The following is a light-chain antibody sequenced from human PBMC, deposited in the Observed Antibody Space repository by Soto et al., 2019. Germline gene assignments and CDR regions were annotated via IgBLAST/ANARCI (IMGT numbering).Light chain of an antibody. CDR1: QSISSW. CDR3: QQYNSYSVT. V-gene: IGKV1-5*01. CDR2: DAS. J-gene: IGKJ1*01. Sequence: DIQMTQSPSTLPASVGDRVTITCRASQSISSWLAWYQQKPGKAPKLLIYDASSLESGVPSRFSGSGSGTEFTLTISSLQPDDFATYYCQQYNSYSVTFGQGTKVEIK.